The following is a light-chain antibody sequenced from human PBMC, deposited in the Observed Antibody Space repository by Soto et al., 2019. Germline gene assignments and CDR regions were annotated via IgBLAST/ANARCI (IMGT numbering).Light chain of an antibody. V-gene: IGKV3-20*01. Sequence: EIVLTQSPGTLPLSPGERATLSCRASQSVRSNFLAWYQQKPGQAPRLLIYGASNRATGIPDRFSGSGSGTDFTLTITRLEPEDFAMYYCQRYDSFRTFGQGTKVDIK. J-gene: IGKJ1*01. CDR2: GAS. CDR1: QSVRSNF. CDR3: QRYDSFRT.